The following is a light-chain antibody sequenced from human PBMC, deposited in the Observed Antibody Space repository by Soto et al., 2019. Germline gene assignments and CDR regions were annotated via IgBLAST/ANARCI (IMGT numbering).Light chain of an antibody. CDR1: QSVSSSY. Sequence: EIELTQSPGTLSLSPGERVTLSCRASQSVSSSYLAWYQLKPGQAPRLLIYGTSNKATGIPDRFSGSGSETDFTLTISRREPEDFAIYYCQQYGSYPYTFGQGTKLEIK. V-gene: IGKV3-20*01. CDR2: GTS. CDR3: QQYGSYPYT. J-gene: IGKJ2*01.